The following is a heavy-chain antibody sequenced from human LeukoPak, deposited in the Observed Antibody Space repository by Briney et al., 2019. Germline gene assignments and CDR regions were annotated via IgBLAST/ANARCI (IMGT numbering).Heavy chain of an antibody. D-gene: IGHD2-21*02. J-gene: IGHJ4*02. CDR2: LSGTGIST. V-gene: IGHV3-23*01. Sequence: GGSLRLSCAASGFTFSSYAMSWVRQAPGKGLEWVSSLSGTGISTYYADSVKGRFTISRDNSKNTLYLQMNSLRAEDTAVYYCAKAPTRVTSSNYFDYWSQGTLVTVSS. CDR1: GFTFSSYA. CDR3: AKAPTRVTSSNYFDY.